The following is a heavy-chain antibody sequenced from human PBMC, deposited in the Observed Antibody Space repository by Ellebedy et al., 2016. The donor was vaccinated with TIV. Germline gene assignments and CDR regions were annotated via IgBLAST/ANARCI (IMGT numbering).Heavy chain of an antibody. J-gene: IGHJ4*02. CDR2: ISSSGGTK. Sequence: PGGSLRLSCAASGFIFRDYYMGWIRQAPGKGLEWISYISSSGGTKYYGGSVKGRFTISRDNPKNSLYLQMNSLRADDTAVYYCVRVGAVVDWGQGTLVTVSS. V-gene: IGHV3-11*01. D-gene: IGHD3-22*01. CDR1: GFIFRDYY. CDR3: VRVGAVVD.